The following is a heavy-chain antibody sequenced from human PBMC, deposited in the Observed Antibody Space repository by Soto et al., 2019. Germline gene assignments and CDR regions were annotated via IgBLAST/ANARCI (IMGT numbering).Heavy chain of an antibody. CDR3: AREGSWPYYYYGMDV. J-gene: IGHJ6*02. Sequence: QVQLVQSGDEVKKPGASVKVSCKASGYTFTTYGISWVRQAPGQGLEWMGWISAYNGDTKYAQNVQDRVSMTTDTPTSTAYMELRSLRSVDTAVYYCAREGSWPYYYYGMDVWGQGTTVTVSS. V-gene: IGHV1-18*01. CDR1: GYTFTTYG. D-gene: IGHD6-13*01. CDR2: ISAYNGDT.